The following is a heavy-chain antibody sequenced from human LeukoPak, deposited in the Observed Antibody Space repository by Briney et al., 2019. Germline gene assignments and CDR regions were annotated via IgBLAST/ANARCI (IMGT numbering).Heavy chain of an antibody. CDR3: ARWGGSRWHDFDY. CDR1: GFTFSSYA. J-gene: IGHJ4*02. V-gene: IGHV3-23*01. D-gene: IGHD6-13*01. Sequence: GGSLRLSCAVSGFTFSSYAISWVRQAPGKGLEWVSGISGSGGTTYYADSVKGRFTISREESKNTVYLQMISLRGEDTAVYFCARWGGSRWHDFDYWGQGTLVTVPS. CDR2: ISGSGGTT.